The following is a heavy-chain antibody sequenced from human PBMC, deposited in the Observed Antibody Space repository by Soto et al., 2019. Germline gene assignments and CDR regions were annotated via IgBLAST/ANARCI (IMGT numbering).Heavy chain of an antibody. J-gene: IGHJ4*02. Sequence: LGESLKISCKGSGYSFTSYWIGWVRQMPGKGLEWMGIIYPGDSDTRYSPSFQGQVTISADKSISTAYLQWSSLKASDTAMYYCASSLLGSGINFDYWGQGTLVTVSS. CDR1: GYSFTSYW. CDR2: IYPGDSDT. CDR3: ASSLLGSGINFDY. V-gene: IGHV5-51*01. D-gene: IGHD1-26*01.